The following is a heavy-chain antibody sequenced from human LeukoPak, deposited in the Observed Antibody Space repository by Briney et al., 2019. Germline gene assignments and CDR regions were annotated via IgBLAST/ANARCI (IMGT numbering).Heavy chain of an antibody. V-gene: IGHV3-30-3*01. J-gene: IGHJ4*02. CDR2: ISFDGTNK. Sequence: GGSLRLSCAASGFTLSRYTLHWVRQAPGKGLEWVAVISFDGTNKYYANSVKGRFTISRDNSRNTLSLQMDSLRAEDTAVYYCARGSDPSHADYWGQGTLVTVSS. CDR1: GFTLSRYT. CDR3: ARGSDPSHADY.